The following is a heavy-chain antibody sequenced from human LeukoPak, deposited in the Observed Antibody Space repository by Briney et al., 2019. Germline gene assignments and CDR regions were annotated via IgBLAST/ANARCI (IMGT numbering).Heavy chain of an antibody. Sequence: GSLRLSCTASGFNFGNYAMSWVRQAPGKGLEWLGFIRSKASGGAIEYDPSVDGRFTISRDDSKSIAYLQMTSPKTEDTATYFCAREVDGMSAYWGQGTLVTVSS. V-gene: IGHV3-49*04. CDR1: GFNFGNYA. D-gene: IGHD1-14*01. J-gene: IGHJ4*02. CDR2: IRSKASGGAI. CDR3: AREVDGMSAY.